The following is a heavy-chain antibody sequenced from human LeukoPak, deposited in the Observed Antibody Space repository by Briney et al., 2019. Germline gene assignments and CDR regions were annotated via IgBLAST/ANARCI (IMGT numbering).Heavy chain of an antibody. J-gene: IGHJ4*02. CDR2: IYSGGST. CDR3: ARGHFYYYGSGSYFPDY. CDR1: GFTVSSNY. D-gene: IGHD3-10*01. Sequence: GGSLRLSCAASGFTVSSNYMSWVRQAPGKGLEWVSVIYSGGSTYYADSVKGRFTISRDNSKNTLYLQMNSLRAEDTAVYYCARGHFYYYGSGSYFPDYWGQGTLVTVSS. V-gene: IGHV3-53*01.